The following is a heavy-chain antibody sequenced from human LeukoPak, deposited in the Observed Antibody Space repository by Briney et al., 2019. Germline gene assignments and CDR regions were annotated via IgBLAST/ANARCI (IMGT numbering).Heavy chain of an antibody. D-gene: IGHD6-13*01. Sequence: SVKVSCKASGGTFSSYAISWVRQARGQGLEWMGGIIPIFGTANYAQKFQGRVTITADESTSTAYMELSSLRSEDTAVYYCAREAKRRIAAAGINYGMDVWGQGTTVTVSS. V-gene: IGHV1-69*13. CDR3: AREAKRRIAAAGINYGMDV. CDR1: GGTFSSYA. J-gene: IGHJ6*02. CDR2: IIPIFGTA.